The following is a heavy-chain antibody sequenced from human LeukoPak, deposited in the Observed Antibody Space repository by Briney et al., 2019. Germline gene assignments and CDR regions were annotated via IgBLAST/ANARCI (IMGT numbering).Heavy chain of an antibody. CDR2: IYYSGST. CDR3: ARDMGIAAVFDP. D-gene: IGHD6-13*01. J-gene: IGHJ5*02. V-gene: IGHV4-59*01. Sequence: SETLSLTCTLSGGSISSYYWSWIRQPPGKGLEWIGYIYYSGSTNYNPSLKSRVTISVDTSKNQFSLKLSSVTAADTAVYYCARDMGIAAVFDPWGQGTLVTVSS. CDR1: GGSISSYY.